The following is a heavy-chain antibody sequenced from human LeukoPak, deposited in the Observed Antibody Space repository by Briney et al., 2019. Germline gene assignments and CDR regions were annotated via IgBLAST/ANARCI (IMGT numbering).Heavy chain of an antibody. CDR3: ARDPWGSSWYSGYYYYMDV. V-gene: IGHV4-39*07. CDR2: IYYSGST. CDR1: GGSISSSSYY. Sequence: SETLCLTCTVSGGSISSSSYYWGWIRQPPGKGLEWIGSIYYSGSTYYNPSLKSRVTISVDTSKNQFSLKLSSVTAADTAVYYCARDPWGSSWYSGYYYYMDVWGKGTTVTISS. J-gene: IGHJ6*03. D-gene: IGHD6-13*01.